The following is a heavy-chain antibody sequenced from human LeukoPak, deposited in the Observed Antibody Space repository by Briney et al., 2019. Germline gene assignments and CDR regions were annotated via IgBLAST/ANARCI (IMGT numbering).Heavy chain of an antibody. CDR1: GGSISSGGYS. CDR2: IYYSGST. J-gene: IGHJ5*02. Sequence: SETLSLTCAVSGGSISSGGYSWSWIRQPPGKGLEWIGYIYYSGSTYYNPSLKSRVTISVDTSKNQFSLKLSSVTAADTAVYYCARLYCSGGSCYSSGWFDPWGQGTLVTVSS. D-gene: IGHD2-15*01. CDR3: ARLYCSGGSCYSSGWFDP. V-gene: IGHV4-30-4*07.